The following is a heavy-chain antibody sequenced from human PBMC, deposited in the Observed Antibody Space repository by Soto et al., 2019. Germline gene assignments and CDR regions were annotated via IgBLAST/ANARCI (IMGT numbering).Heavy chain of an antibody. CDR2: ISSGSTYT. J-gene: IGHJ4*02. CDR1: GYTFTSYY. CDR3: ARGGDFTGLLDY. D-gene: IGHD2-8*02. Sequence: SCKASGYTFTSYYMHWVRQAPGQGLEWVSYISSGSTYTNYADSVKGRFTISRDSAKNSVYLQMISLRAEDTAVYYCARGGDFTGLLDYWGQGTLVTVSS. V-gene: IGHV3-11*06.